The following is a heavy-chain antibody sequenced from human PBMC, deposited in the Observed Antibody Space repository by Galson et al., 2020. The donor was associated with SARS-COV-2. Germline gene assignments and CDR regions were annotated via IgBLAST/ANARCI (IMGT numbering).Heavy chain of an antibody. CDR2: IYTSGSN. J-gene: IGHJ6*03. D-gene: IGHD1-26*01. Sequence: SETLSLTCTVSGGSISSGSYYWSWIRQPAGKGLEWIGHIYTSGSNNYNPSLKSRVTISVDTSQNQFSLKLSSVTAADTAVYYCARGPSLKEWELHKIYYYYYMDVWGKGTTVTVSS. CDR1: GGSISSGSYY. CDR3: ARGPSLKEWELHKIYYYYYMDV. V-gene: IGHV4-61*09.